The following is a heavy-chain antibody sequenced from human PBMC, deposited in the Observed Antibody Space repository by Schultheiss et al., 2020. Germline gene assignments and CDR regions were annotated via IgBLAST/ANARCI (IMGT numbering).Heavy chain of an antibody. CDR2: INHSVST. Sequence: SQTLSLTCTVSGGSVSSGSYYWSWIRQPPGKGLEWIGEINHSVSTNYNPSLKSRVTISVDTSKNQFSLKLSSVTAADTAVYYCARDRGVTVSPYYYYYMDVWGKGTAVTVSS. CDR1: GGSVSSGSYY. J-gene: IGHJ6*03. D-gene: IGHD4-17*01. CDR3: ARDRGVTVSPYYYYYMDV. V-gene: IGHV4-61*01.